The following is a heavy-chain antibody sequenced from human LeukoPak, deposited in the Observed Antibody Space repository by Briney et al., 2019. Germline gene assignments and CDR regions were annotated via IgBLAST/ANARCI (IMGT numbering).Heavy chain of an antibody. J-gene: IGHJ5*02. CDR2: IWYDGSNK. V-gene: IGHV3-33*01. CDR3: ARAKYDSSGYYYVNWFDP. Sequence: PGRSLSLSCAASGFTFSSYGMHWVRQAPGKGLEWVAVIWYDGSNKYYADSVKGRFTISRDNSKNTLYLQMNSLRAEDTAVYYCARAKYDSSGYYYVNWFDPWGQGTLVTVSS. D-gene: IGHD3-22*01. CDR1: GFTFSSYG.